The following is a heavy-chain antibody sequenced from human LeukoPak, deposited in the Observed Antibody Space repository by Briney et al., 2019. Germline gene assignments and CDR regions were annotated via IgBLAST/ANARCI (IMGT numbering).Heavy chain of an antibody. J-gene: IGHJ4*02. V-gene: IGHV3-7*01. CDR3: ARDVYGSGSYYYDY. CDR1: GFTFSSYW. D-gene: IGHD3-10*01. CDR2: IKQDGTEK. Sequence: PGGSLRLSCAASGFTFSSYWMSWVRQAPGKGLEWVANIKQDGTEKNYVDSVKGRFTISRDNAKNSLYLQMTSLRVDDTAVYFCARDVYGSGSYYYDYWGQGTLVTVSS.